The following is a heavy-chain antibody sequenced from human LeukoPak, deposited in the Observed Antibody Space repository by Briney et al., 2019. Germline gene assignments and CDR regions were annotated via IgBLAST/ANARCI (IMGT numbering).Heavy chain of an antibody. V-gene: IGHV3-33*06. D-gene: IGHD3-22*01. Sequence: GGSLRLSCAASGFTLSSSGMHWVRQAPGKGLERVVVIWYDGRYTYYADSVKGRFTISRDSSKNTVYLQMKSLRAEDTGFYYCAKDRGNYYDTSTMDYWGQGTLVTVSS. CDR3: AKDRGNYYDTSTMDY. J-gene: IGHJ4*02. CDR1: GFTLSSSG. CDR2: IWYDGRYT.